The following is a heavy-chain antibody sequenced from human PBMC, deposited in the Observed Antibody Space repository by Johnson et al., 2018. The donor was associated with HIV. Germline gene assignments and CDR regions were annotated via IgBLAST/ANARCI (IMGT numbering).Heavy chain of an antibody. D-gene: IGHD3-22*01. V-gene: IGHV3-30*04. J-gene: IGHJ3*01. CDR3: GRDGSDDSSGYYWGAFDL. CDR2: ISYDGSNK. Sequence: QVQLVESGGGVVQPGRSLTLSCAASGFTFSSYAMHWVRQAPGKGLEWVAVISYDGSNKYYADSVKGRFTISRDNSKNTLYLQMNSLRVEDTAVYYCGRDGSDDSSGYYWGAFDLWGQGTMVTVSA. CDR1: GFTFSSYA.